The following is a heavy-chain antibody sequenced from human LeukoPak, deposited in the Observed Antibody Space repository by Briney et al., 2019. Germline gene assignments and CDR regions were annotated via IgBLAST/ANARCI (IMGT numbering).Heavy chain of an antibody. CDR1: GFTFSNYD. J-gene: IGHJ6*02. V-gene: IGHV3-13*01. CDR3: ARAGVTMVRGLDYGMDV. D-gene: IGHD3-10*01. Sequence: PGGSLRLSCAASGFTFSNYDMYWVRQVTGKGLEWVSAIGTAGDTHYPGSLKGRFTISRENAKNSLYLQMNSLTAGDTAVYYCARAGVTMVRGLDYGMDVWGQGTLVTVSS. CDR2: IGTAGDT.